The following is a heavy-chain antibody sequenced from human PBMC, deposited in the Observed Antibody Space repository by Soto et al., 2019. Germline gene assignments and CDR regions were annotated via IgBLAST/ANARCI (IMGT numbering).Heavy chain of an antibody. CDR2: ISYDGSSK. V-gene: IGHV3-30-3*01. CDR1: GFTFSSYA. Sequence: QVQLVESGGGVVQPGRSLRLSCAASGFTFSSYAMHWVRQAPGKGLGWVAVISYDGSSKYYADSVKGRFTISRDNSKNTLYLQMNSLRAEDTAVYYCAREYDWGQGTLVTVSS. J-gene: IGHJ4*02. CDR3: AREYD.